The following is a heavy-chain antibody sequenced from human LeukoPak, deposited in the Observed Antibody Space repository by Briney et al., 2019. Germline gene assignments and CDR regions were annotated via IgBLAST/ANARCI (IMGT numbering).Heavy chain of an antibody. CDR3: ARDPAFVAGTGWFDP. Sequence: SETLSLTCTVSGGSISSFYWSWIRQPPGKGLEWIGYIYYSGSTKYNPSLKSRVTISVDTSKNQFSLKLSSVTAADTAVYYCARDPAFVAGTGWFDPWGQGTLVTVSS. V-gene: IGHV4-59*01. D-gene: IGHD6-19*01. CDR1: GGSISSFY. CDR2: IYYSGST. J-gene: IGHJ5*02.